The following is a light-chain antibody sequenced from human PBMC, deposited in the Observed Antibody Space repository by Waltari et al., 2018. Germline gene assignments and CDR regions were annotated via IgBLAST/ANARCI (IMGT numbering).Light chain of an antibody. CDR2: AAS. CDR3: QQSYGSPIT. J-gene: IGKJ5*01. V-gene: IGKV1-39*01. CDR1: ESISSY. Sequence: EIQMTQSPSSLSASVGDRVTITVRASESISSYVNWYHQKTGKPPNLLIQAASNLQSGVPSRFSGSGAGTDFILTISDVQPEDFATDYCQQSYGSPITFGQGTRLEIK.